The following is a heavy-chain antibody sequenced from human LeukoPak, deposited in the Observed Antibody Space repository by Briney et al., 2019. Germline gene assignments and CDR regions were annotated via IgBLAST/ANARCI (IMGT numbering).Heavy chain of an antibody. J-gene: IGHJ4*02. Sequence: SETLSLTCTVSGGSISSYHWSWIRQPPGKGLEWIGYIYYSGSTNYNPSLKSRVTISVDTPKNQFSLKLSSVTAADTAVYYYARLAWGRLDYWGQGTLVTVSS. CDR3: ARLAWGRLDY. V-gene: IGHV4-59*08. CDR1: GGSISSYH. CDR2: IYYSGST. D-gene: IGHD7-27*01.